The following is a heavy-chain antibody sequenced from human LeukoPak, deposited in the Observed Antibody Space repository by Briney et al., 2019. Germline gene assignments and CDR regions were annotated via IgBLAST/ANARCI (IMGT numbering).Heavy chain of an antibody. CDR3: AKDEQQQLALYYFDY. V-gene: IGHV3-23*01. CDR2: ISGSGGST. D-gene: IGHD6-13*01. J-gene: IGHJ4*02. CDR1: GFTFSSYA. Sequence: GGSLRLSCAASGFTFSSYAMSWVRQAPGKGLEWVSAISGSGGSTYYADSVKGRFTLSRDNSKNMLYLQMHSLRAEDTAVYYCAKDEQQQLALYYFDYWGQGTLVTVSS.